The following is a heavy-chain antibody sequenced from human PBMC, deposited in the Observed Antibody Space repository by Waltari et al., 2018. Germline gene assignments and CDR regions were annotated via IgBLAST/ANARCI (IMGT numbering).Heavy chain of an antibody. CDR3: ARGRDAYNPGWFDP. CDR2: ISYDGSSK. V-gene: IGHV3-30-3*01. CDR1: GFILGNFD. J-gene: IGHJ5*02. D-gene: IGHD1-20*01. Sequence: QVQLVESGGGVVQPGRCLSPSCAASGFILGNFDMHWVRQGPGKGLEWVAVISYDGSSKYYADSVKGRFTTSRDNSKSTLYLQMNSLRVEDTSVYYCARGRDAYNPGWFDPWGQGTLVTVSS.